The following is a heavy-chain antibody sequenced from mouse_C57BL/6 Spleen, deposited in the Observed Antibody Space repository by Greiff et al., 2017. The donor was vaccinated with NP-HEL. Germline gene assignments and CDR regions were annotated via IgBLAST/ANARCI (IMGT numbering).Heavy chain of an antibody. CDR1: GYTFTSSW. J-gene: IGHJ2*01. D-gene: IGHD4-1*01. V-gene: IGHV1-64*01. CDR3: ARGLNWDGNY. CDR2: IHPDSGST. Sequence: VQLQQPGAELVKPGASVKLSCTASGYTFTSSWMHWVKQRPGQGLEWIGMIHPDSGSTNYNEKFKSKATLTVDKSSSTAYLQLSSLTSDDAAVFYCARGLNWDGNYWGQGTTLTVSS.